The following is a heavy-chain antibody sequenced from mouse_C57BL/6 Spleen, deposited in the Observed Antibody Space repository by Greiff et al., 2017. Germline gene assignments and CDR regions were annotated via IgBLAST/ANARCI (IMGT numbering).Heavy chain of an antibody. Sequence: QVQLQQPGAELVKPGASVKLSCKASGYTFTSYWMHWVKQRPGRGLEWIGRIDPNSGDTNYNEKFKSKATLTVDKPSSPAYMQLSSLTSEDSAVYYCASPRSYDWYFDVWGTGTTVTVSS. CDR1: GYTFTSYW. CDR2: IDPNSGDT. J-gene: IGHJ1*03. V-gene: IGHV1-72*01. D-gene: IGHD1-1*01. CDR3: ASPRSYDWYFDV.